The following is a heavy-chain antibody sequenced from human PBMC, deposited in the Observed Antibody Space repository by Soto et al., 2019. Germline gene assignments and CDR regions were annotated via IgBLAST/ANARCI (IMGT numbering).Heavy chain of an antibody. D-gene: IGHD3-9*01. Sequence: ASVKVSCKASGYTFPSYDISWVRQATGQGLEWMGWMNRNSGNTGYAQRFQGRVTMTRDTSISTVYLELSSLRSEDTAVYYCALGVFWLDYWGQGTLVTVSS. CDR2: MNRNSGNT. CDR3: ALGVFWLDY. V-gene: IGHV1-8*01. CDR1: GYTFPSYD. J-gene: IGHJ4*02.